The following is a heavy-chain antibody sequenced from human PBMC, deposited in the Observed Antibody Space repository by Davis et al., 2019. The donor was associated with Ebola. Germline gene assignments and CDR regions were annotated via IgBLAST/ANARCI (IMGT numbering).Heavy chain of an antibody. J-gene: IGHJ6*04. Sequence: HTGGSLRLSCAASGVTFSSHWMHWVRQAPGKGLVWVSRINGDGSRTGYADSVKGRFTISRDNAKNTLYLQMNSLRAEDTAVYYCAKGPQLWRFYYGMDVWGKGTTVTVSS. CDR2: INGDGSRT. D-gene: IGHD5-18*01. CDR3: AKGPQLWRFYYGMDV. CDR1: GVTFSSHW. V-gene: IGHV3-74*01.